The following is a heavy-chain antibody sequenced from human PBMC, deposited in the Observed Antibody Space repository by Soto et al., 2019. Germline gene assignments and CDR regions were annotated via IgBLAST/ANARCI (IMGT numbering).Heavy chain of an antibody. V-gene: IGHV1-18*01. D-gene: IGHD1-26*01. Sequence: ASVKVSCKASGYTFTSYGISWVRQAPGQGLEWMGWISACNGNTNYAQKLQGSVTMTTDTSTSTACMVLRSLGSDDTAVYYCARWDGGSYSDDFDIWGQGTLVTVSS. J-gene: IGHJ3*02. CDR1: GYTFTSYG. CDR3: ARWDGGSYSDDFDI. CDR2: ISACNGNT.